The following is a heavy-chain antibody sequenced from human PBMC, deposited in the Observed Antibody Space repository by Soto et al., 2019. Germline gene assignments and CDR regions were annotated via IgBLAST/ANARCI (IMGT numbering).Heavy chain of an antibody. J-gene: IGHJ3*02. CDR2: INSDGSST. CDR3: ARPGTVGAPDAFDI. V-gene: IGHV3-74*01. D-gene: IGHD1-26*01. CDR1: GFTFSSYW. Sequence: GGSLRLSCAASGFTFSSYWMHWVRQAPGKGLVWVSRINSDGSSTSYADSVKGRFNISRDNAKNTLYLQMNSLRAEDTAVYYCARPGTVGAPDAFDIWGQGTMVTVSS.